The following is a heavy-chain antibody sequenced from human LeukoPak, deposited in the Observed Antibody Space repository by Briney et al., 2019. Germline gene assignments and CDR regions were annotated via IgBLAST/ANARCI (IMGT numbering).Heavy chain of an antibody. Sequence: SETLSLTCTVSGGSISSYYWGWIRQPPGKGLEWVAIIYYGGLTDDNPSLKSRVSLSIDPSKKHFSLKVSSVTAADTAVYFCASGTFDDYGDYAGGDYFDHWGQGTLVTVSS. CDR3: ASGTFDDYGDYAGGDYFDH. CDR1: GGSISSYY. CDR2: IYYGGLT. V-gene: IGHV4-39*02. D-gene: IGHD4-17*01. J-gene: IGHJ4*02.